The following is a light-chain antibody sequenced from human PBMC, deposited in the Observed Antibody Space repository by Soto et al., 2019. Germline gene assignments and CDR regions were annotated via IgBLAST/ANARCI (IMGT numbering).Light chain of an antibody. Sequence: DIQMTQSPSTLSASEGDRVTISCRARQSVGIWLARYQQKQGRAPKLLIYKSSILESGYPSRLSGSGSEIEFTLTISSLQPDDFATYYRVQFNTTPRTFG. J-gene: IGKJ1*01. CDR1: QSVGIW. V-gene: IGKV1-5*03. CDR3: VQFNTTPRT. CDR2: KSS.